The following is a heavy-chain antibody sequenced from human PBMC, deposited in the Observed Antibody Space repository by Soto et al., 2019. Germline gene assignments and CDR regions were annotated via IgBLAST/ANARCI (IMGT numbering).Heavy chain of an antibody. J-gene: IGHJ6*02. CDR1: GFTFSSYS. CDR2: ISSSGSTI. Sequence: GGSLRLSCAASGFTFSSYSMNWVRQAPGKGLEWVSYISSSGSTIYCADSVKGRFTISRDNSKNTLYLQMNSLRAEDTAVYYCAKTYYYDSSGYYYSPGFYYYGMDVWGQGTTVTVSS. D-gene: IGHD3-22*01. V-gene: IGHV3-48*01. CDR3: AKTYYYDSSGYYYSPGFYYYGMDV.